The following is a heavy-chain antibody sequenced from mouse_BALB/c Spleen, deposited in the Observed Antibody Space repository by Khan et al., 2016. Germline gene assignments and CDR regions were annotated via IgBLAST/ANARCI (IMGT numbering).Heavy chain of an antibody. V-gene: IGHV3-8*02. CDR2: ISYSGST. CDR3: DRYDGSSYVRAMDY. J-gene: IGHJ4*01. Sequence: EVQLQESGPSLVKPSQTLSLTCSVSGDSITSGYWNWIRKFPGNKLEYMGYISYSGSTYYNPSLKSRISITRDTSKNQYYLQLNSVTTEDTATYSCDRYDGSSYVRAMDYWGQGTSVTVSS. D-gene: IGHD1-1*01. CDR1: GDSITSGY.